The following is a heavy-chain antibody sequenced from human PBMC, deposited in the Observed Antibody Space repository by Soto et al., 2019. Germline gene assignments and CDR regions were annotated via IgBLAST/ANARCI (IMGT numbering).Heavy chain of an antibody. CDR3: ARGYFTRQSLDY. V-gene: IGHV4-34*01. J-gene: IGHJ4*02. CDR2: VNHAGAA. Sequence: QVHLQQWGAGLLRPSETLSLTCNVSGGSLTGYFWNWIRQPPGRPMEWIGEVNHAGAATYNPSLRSRVTLSVDTPKNQFSLRLASVAATDTALYFCARGYFTRQSLDYWDQGALVTVSS. CDR1: GGSLTGYF.